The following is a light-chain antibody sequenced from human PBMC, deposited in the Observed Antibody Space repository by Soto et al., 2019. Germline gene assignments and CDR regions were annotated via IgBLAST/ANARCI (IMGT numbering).Light chain of an antibody. V-gene: IGLV2-14*01. J-gene: IGLJ1*01. Sequence: QSVLSQPPSMSGSPGQSITIPCTGASSDIGLYNYVSWYQHHPGKAPKLLISEVNVRPSGLSDRFSASKAGNTASLTISGLQPEDEAYYYCSSLSTTSTPIVFGSGTKVTVL. CDR2: EVN. CDR3: SSLSTTSTPIV. CDR1: SSDIGLYNY.